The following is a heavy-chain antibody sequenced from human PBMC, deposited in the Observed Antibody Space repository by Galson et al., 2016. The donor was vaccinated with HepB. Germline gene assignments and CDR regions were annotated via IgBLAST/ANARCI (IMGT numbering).Heavy chain of an antibody. D-gene: IGHD6-19*01. V-gene: IGHV3-9*01. CDR1: GFTFYDYA. Sequence: SLRLSCAASGFTFYDYAIHWVRQAPGKGLEWVSGISSTSNSIGYADSVRGRFRISRDNAKTSLYLEMNSLRAEDTALYYCTKGNSGWSLVVFDLWGQGTMVTVAS. CDR2: ISSTSNSI. CDR3: TKGNSGWSLVVFDL. J-gene: IGHJ3*01.